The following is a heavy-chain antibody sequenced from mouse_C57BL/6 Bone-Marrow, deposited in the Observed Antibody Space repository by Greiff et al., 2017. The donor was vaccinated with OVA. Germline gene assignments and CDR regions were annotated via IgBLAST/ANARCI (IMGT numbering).Heavy chain of an antibody. CDR2: IRLKSDNYAT. V-gene: IGHV6-3*01. CDR3: TPNPVAGDY. CDR1: GFTFSNYW. Sequence: EVKVEESGGGLVQPGGSMKLSCVASGFTFSNYWMNWVSQSPEKGLEWVAQIRLKSDNYATHYAESVKGRFTISRNDSKSIVYLRMNNLMAEDTGIYYCTPNPVAGDYWGQGTTLTVSS. D-gene: IGHD1-1*01. J-gene: IGHJ2*01.